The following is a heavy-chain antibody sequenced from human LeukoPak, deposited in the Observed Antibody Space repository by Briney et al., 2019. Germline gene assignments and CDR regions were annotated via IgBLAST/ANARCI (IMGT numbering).Heavy chain of an antibody. CDR3: ARVGRGDHTWGSYSFDY. CDR2: ISYSGGT. D-gene: IGHD3-16*01. V-gene: IGHV4-59*01. Sequence: KPSETVSLTCTVSGDSISTYQWSWIRQPPRKGLEWIGYISYSGGTMYNPSLRSRVTISIDTSKNQFSLKLSSVTAADTAVYYCARVGRGDHTWGSYSFDYWGQGALVTVSS. J-gene: IGHJ4*02. CDR1: GDSISTYQ.